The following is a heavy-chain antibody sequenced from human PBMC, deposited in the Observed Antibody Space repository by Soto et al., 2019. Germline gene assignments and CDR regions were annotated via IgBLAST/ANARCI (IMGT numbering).Heavy chain of an antibody. CDR1: GFSLSTSGVG. J-gene: IGHJ4*02. V-gene: IGHV2-5*01. CDR3: AHRPIWFGELPNFDY. CDR2: IYWNDDK. D-gene: IGHD3-10*01. Sequence: HIYLSRSGPTLVKPTQTLTLTCTFSGFSLSTSGVGVGWIRQPPGKALEWLALIYWNDDKRYSPSLKSRLTITKDTSKNQVVLTMTNMDPVDTATYYCAHRPIWFGELPNFDYWGQGTLVTVSS.